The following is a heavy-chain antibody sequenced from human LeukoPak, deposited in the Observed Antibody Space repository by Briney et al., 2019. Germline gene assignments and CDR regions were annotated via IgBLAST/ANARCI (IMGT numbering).Heavy chain of an antibody. CDR2: INQDGSEK. CDR3: ARLYGDYVGRAFDY. Sequence: GGSLRLSCAASGFIFSSYWMSWVRQAPGKGLEWVASINQDGSEKYYVDSVKGRFTISRDNAKNSLYLQMNSLRAEDTAVYYCARLYGDYVGRAFDYWGQGTLVTVSS. V-gene: IGHV3-7*01. J-gene: IGHJ4*02. D-gene: IGHD4-17*01. CDR1: GFIFSSYW.